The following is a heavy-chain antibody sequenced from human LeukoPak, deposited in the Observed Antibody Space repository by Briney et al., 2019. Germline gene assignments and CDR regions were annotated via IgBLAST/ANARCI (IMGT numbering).Heavy chain of an antibody. J-gene: IGHJ4*02. CDR1: GFTFSSYG. D-gene: IGHD6-25*01. CDR2: IRYYGSNK. CDR3: AKGPYSSVDY. Sequence: GGSLRLSCAASGFTFSSYGMHWVRQAPGKGLEWVAFIRYYGSNKYYADSVKGRFTISRDNSKNTLYLQMNSLRAEDTAVYYCAKGPYSSVDYWGQGTLVTVSS. V-gene: IGHV3-30*02.